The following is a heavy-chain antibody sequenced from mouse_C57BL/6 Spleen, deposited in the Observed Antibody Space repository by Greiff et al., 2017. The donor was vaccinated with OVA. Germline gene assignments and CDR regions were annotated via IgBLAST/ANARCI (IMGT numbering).Heavy chain of an antibody. J-gene: IGHJ2*01. CDR2: IDPETGGT. CDR3: TREESTMVTTGDY. D-gene: IGHD2-2*01. CDR1: GYTFTDYE. V-gene: IGHV1-15*01. Sequence: VKLLESGAELVRPGASVTLSCKASGYTFTDYEMHWVKQTPVHGLEWIGAIDPETGGTAYNQKFKGKAILTADKSSSTAYMELRSLTSEDSAVYYCTREESTMVTTGDYWGQGTTLTVSS.